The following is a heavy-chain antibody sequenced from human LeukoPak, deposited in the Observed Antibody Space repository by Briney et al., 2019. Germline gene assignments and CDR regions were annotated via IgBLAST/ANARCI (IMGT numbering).Heavy chain of an antibody. CDR1: GGSISSYY. D-gene: IGHD6-13*01. Sequence: PSETLSLTCTVSGGSISSYYWSWIRQPPGKGLEWIGYIYYSGSTNYSPSLKSRVTISVDTSKNQFSLKLSSVTAADTAVYYCASQDSSREFWGQGTLVTVSS. V-gene: IGHV4-59*08. CDR2: IYYSGST. CDR3: ASQDSSREF. J-gene: IGHJ4*02.